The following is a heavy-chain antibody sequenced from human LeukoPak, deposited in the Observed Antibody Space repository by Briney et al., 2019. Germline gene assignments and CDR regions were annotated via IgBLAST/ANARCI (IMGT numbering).Heavy chain of an antibody. D-gene: IGHD1-14*01. V-gene: IGHV1-2*02. J-gene: IGHJ3*02. CDR2: INPNSGVT. CDR3: ARVTHRSADAFDI. Sequence: ASVKVSCKASGYTFTDFYMHWVRQAPGQGLEWMGWINPNSGVTKYAQKFQGRVTLTRDTSITTAYMELRSLRSDDTAVYYCARVTHRSADAFDIWGQGTMVTVSS. CDR1: GYTFTDFY.